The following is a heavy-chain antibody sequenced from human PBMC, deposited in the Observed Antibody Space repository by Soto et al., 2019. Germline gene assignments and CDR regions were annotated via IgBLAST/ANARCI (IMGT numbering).Heavy chain of an antibody. J-gene: IGHJ6*02. Sequence: GASVKVSCKASGYTFTSYAMHWVRQAPGQRLEWMGWINAGNGNTKYSQKFQGRVTITRDTSASTAYMELSSLRSEDTAVYYCARGSSIAGLYYGMDVWGQGTTVTVSS. CDR1: GYTFTSYA. CDR2: INAGNGNT. D-gene: IGHD6-6*01. V-gene: IGHV1-3*01. CDR3: ARGSSIAGLYYGMDV.